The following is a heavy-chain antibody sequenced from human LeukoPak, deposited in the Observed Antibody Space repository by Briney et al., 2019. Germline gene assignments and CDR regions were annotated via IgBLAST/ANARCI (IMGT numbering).Heavy chain of an antibody. J-gene: IGHJ4*02. D-gene: IGHD2-2*01. V-gene: IGHV4-38-2*01. CDR3: ARQWQSTGFDY. CDR1: GYSISSGYY. CDR2: IYHSGST. Sequence: SETLSLTCAVSGYSISSGYYWGWIRQRPGKGLEWSGSIYHSGSTHYNSSLKSRITISVDTSKNQFSLKLTSVTAADTAMYYCARQWQSTGFDYWGQGTLVTVSS.